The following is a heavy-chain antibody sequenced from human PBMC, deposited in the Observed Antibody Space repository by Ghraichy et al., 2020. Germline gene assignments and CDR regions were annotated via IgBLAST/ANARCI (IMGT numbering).Heavy chain of an antibody. CDR2: MYYSGST. CDR3: ARSQAVTGYWYFDL. CDR1: GGSISSDY. D-gene: IGHD6-19*01. V-gene: IGHV4-59*01. Sequence: ESLNISCSVSGGSISSDYWSWIRQPPGKGLEWIGYMYYSGSTNYNPSLKSRVTISVDTSKNQFSLKVTSVTAADTAVYHCARSQAVTGYWYFDLWGRGTLVTVSS. J-gene: IGHJ2*01.